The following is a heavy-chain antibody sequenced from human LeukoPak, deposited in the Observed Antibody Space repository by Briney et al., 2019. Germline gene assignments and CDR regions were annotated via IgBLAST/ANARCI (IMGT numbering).Heavy chain of an antibody. CDR1: GGSISSSSYY. CDR2: IYYSGST. CDR3: ARQDHFWSGFAFDI. D-gene: IGHD3-3*01. V-gene: IGHV4-39*01. Sequence: SETLSLTCTVSGGSISSSSYYWGWIRQPPGKGLGWIGSIYYSGSTYYNTSLKSRVTISVDTSRNQFSLKLSSVTAAGTAVYYCARQDHFWSGFAFDIWGQGTMVTVSS. J-gene: IGHJ3*02.